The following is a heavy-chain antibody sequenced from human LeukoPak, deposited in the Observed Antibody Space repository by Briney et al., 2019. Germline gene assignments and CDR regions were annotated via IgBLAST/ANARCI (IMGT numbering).Heavy chain of an antibody. J-gene: IGHJ4*02. CDR1: GFTFTNHW. Sequence: GGSLRLSCAASGFTFTNHWMHWVRQAPGKGLVWVSRIRPDGRETNHADSVRGRFTISRDNAKNTLYLQMNSLGAEDTAVYYCAKDQRFGDLDDYRGQGTLVTVSS. V-gene: IGHV3-74*01. D-gene: IGHD3-10*01. CDR2: IRPDGRET. CDR3: AKDQRFGDLDDY.